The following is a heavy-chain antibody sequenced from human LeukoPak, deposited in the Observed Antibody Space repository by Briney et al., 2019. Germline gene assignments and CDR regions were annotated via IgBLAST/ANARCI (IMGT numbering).Heavy chain of an antibody. D-gene: IGHD7-27*01. V-gene: IGHV1-2*07. CDR3: AIEGRGPVHWAVLDF. J-gene: IGHJ4*02. CDR2: INPNSGEI. Sequence: GASVRVSCKASGYTFSDYYVQWLRQVPGQGLEWMGWINPNSGEINSAHTFRGRVTFTKETSIRTAYLEVTGLTSEDTAIYYCAIEGRGPVHWAVLDFWGQGALFTVSS. CDR1: GYTFSDYY.